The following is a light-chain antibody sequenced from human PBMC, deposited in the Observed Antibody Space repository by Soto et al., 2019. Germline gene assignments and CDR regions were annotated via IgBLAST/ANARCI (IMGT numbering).Light chain of an antibody. CDR2: SNN. J-gene: IGLJ2*01. CDR3: ASWDDRLGAVI. Sequence: QSVLTQPPSASGTPGQRVCIPCSGSSSNIGGTNYAYWYQQLPGAAPKLLMHSNNLRPSGVPERISGSKSGTSASLAISGLRSEDEAVYYCASWDDRLGAVIFGGGTKVTVL. CDR1: SSNIGGTNY. V-gene: IGLV1-47*02.